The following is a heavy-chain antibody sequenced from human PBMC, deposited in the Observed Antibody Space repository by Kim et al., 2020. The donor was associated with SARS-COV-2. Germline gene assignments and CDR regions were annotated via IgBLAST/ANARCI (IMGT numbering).Heavy chain of an antibody. CDR1: GFTFSSYD. Sequence: GGSLRLSCAASGFTFSSYDMHWVRQATGKGLEWVSAIGTAGDTYYPGSVKGRFTISRENAKNSLYLQMNSLRAGDTAVYYCARGTTNCSSTSCYPWDYYYYCMDGGGKGTTVTVSS. V-gene: IGHV3-13*01. CDR3: ARGTTNCSSTSCYPWDYYYYCMDG. J-gene: IGHJ6*03. CDR2: IGTAGDT. D-gene: IGHD2-2*01.